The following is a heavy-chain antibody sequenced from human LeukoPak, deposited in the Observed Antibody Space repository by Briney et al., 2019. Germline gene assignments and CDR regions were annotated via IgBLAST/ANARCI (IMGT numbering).Heavy chain of an antibody. V-gene: IGHV3-23*01. CDR2: ISGSGGST. D-gene: IGHD6-13*01. CDR1: GFTFSSYA. J-gene: IGHJ4*02. CDR3: AKDPHIAAAGSDY. Sequence: GGSLRLSCAASGFTFSSYAMSWVCQAPGKRVEGVSAISGSGGSTYYADSVKGRFTISRDNSKNTLYLQMNSLRAEDTAVYYCAKDPHIAAAGSDYWGQGTLVTVSS.